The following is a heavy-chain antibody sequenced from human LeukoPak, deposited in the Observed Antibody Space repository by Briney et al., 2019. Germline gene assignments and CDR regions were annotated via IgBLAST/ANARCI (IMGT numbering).Heavy chain of an antibody. V-gene: IGHV1-18*01. D-gene: IGHD2-2*01. CDR3: ARGGCSSTSCYYSEYYYYMDV. Sequence: ASVKVSCKASGYTFTSYGISWVRQAPGQGLEWMGWISAYNGNTNYAQKLQGRVTMTTDTSTSTAYMELRSLRSDDTAVYYCARGGCSSTSCYYSEYYYYMDVWGKGTTVTVSS. J-gene: IGHJ6*03. CDR1: GYTFTSYG. CDR2: ISAYNGNT.